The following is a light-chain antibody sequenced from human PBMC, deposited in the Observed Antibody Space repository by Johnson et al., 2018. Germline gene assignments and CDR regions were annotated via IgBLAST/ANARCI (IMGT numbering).Light chain of an antibody. Sequence: QSVLTQPPSVSAAPGQKVTISCSGSSSNIGNNYVSWYQQLPGTAPKLLIYENNKRPSGIPDRYSGSNSGTSATLGITGLQPGTEPDYYRGAWVISLIAGNVFGTGTKVTVL. V-gene: IGLV1-51*02. J-gene: IGLJ1*01. CDR3: GAWVISLIAGNV. CDR1: SSNIGNNY. CDR2: ENN.